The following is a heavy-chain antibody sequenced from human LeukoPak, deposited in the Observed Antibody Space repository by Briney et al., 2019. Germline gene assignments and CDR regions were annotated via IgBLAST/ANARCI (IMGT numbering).Heavy chain of an antibody. CDR3: ARGRQDIVVVPAAIQFDY. CDR2: INHSGST. D-gene: IGHD2-2*01. V-gene: IGHV4-34*01. CDR1: GGSFSGYY. J-gene: IGHJ4*02. Sequence: SETLSLTCAVYGGSFSGYYWSWTRQPPGKGLEWIGEINHSGSTNYNPSLKSRVTISVDTSKNQFSLKLSSVTAADTAVYYCARGRQDIVVVPAAIQFDYWGQGTLVTVSS.